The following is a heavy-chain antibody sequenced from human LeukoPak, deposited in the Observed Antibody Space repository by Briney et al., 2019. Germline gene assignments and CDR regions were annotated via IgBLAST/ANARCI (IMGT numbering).Heavy chain of an antibody. CDR3: ARDYGGNSVGDAFDI. CDR2: ISAYNDNT. CDR1: GFTFTSYG. D-gene: IGHD4-23*01. Sequence: ASVKVSCKASGFTFTSYGISWVRQAPGQGLEWMGWISAYNDNTNYAQKVQGRVTMTTDTSTSTAYMELRSLRSDDTAVYYCARDYGGNSVGDAFDIWGQGTMVTASS. J-gene: IGHJ3*02. V-gene: IGHV1-18*01.